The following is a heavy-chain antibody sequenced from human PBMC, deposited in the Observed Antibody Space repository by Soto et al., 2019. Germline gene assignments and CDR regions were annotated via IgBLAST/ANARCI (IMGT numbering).Heavy chain of an antibody. Sequence: EVRLVESGGGLIQPGGSLRLSCAASGVSIISHYMAWVRQAPGKGLEWISLIYAGGSTFYADSVKGRFTISRDNSKNTLYLQMDCLTAEDTAVYYCASGENGYNKFYFDFWGQGTLVTVPS. CDR2: IYAGGST. CDR1: GVSIISHY. CDR3: ASGENGYNKFYFDF. D-gene: IGHD5-12*01. V-gene: IGHV3-53*01. J-gene: IGHJ4*02.